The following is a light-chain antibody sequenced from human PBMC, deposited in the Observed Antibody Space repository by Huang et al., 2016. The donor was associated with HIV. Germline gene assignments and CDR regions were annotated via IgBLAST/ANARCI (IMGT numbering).Light chain of an antibody. CDR1: QSISSN. J-gene: IGKJ2*01. V-gene: IGKV3-15*01. CDR3: QQYNNWPRT. Sequence: ETVMTQSPATVYVSPGENATLSCRASQSISSNLAWYQQNPCQIPKLLIYGASSRATDIPARFSGSGSGTEFTLTISSLQSEDSAVYFCQQYNNWPRTFGQGTKLEIK. CDR2: GAS.